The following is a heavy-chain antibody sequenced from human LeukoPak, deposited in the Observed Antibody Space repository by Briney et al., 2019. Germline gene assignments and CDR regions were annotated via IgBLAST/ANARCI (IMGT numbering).Heavy chain of an antibody. CDR3: ASAIWSGYAY. V-gene: IGHV3-30*01. CDR1: GFTFSSYA. D-gene: IGHD3-3*01. CDR2: ISYDGSNK. Sequence: GGSLRLSCAASGFTFSSYAMHWVRQAPGKGLEWVAVISYDGSNKYYADSVKGRFTISRDNSKNTLYLQMNSLRAEDTAVYYCASAIWSGYAYWGQGTLVTVFS. J-gene: IGHJ4*02.